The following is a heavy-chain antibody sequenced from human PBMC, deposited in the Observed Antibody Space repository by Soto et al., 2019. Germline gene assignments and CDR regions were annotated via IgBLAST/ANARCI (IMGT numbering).Heavy chain of an antibody. J-gene: IGHJ3*02. CDR1: GFTFDDYT. CDR2: ISWDGGST. Sequence: GGSLRLSCAASGFTFDDYTMHWVRQAPGKGLEWVSLISWDGGSTYYADSVKGRFTISRDNSKNSLYLQMNSLRTEDTALYYCTKSRYFLWRQVIWGHGTLVTVSS. D-gene: IGHD3-9*01. V-gene: IGHV3-43*01. CDR3: TKSRYFLWRQVI.